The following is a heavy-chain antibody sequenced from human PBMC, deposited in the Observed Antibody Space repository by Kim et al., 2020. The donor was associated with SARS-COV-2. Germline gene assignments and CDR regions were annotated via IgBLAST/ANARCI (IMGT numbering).Heavy chain of an antibody. V-gene: IGHV3-74*01. J-gene: IGHJ6*02. Sequence: GGSLRLSCETSGFSFSSSWMHWVRQTPGKGLVWLSRISGDGSSTWYVDSVKGRFTISRDNAKNTLYLQMKSLRGEDTATYYCARGRDCSGEHCFGGGTTDVWGQGTTVIVSS. CDR2: ISGDGSST. D-gene: IGHD2-15*01. CDR1: GFSFSSSW. CDR3: ARGRDCSGEHCFGGGTTDV.